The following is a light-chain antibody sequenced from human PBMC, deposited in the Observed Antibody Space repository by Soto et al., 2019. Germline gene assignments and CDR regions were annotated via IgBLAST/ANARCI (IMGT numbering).Light chain of an antibody. CDR3: KQYGSSST. CDR2: DAS. CDR1: QSVSSSY. Sequence: IVMTQSPATLSLSPGERATLSCGASQSVSSSYLAWYQQKPGLAPRLLIYDASSRATGIPDRFSGSGSGTDFTLTISRLEPDDFAVYYCKQYGSSSTFGQGTRLEIK. J-gene: IGKJ5*01. V-gene: IGKV3D-20*01.